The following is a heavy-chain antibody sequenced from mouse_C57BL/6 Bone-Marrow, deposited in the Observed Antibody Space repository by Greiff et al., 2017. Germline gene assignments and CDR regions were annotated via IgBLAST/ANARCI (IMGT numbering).Heavy chain of an antibody. V-gene: IGHV1-76*01. Sequence: QVQLQQSGAELVRPGASVKLSCKASGYTFTDYYINWVKQRPGQGLEWIARIYPGSGNTYYNEKFKGKATLTAEKSSSTAYMQLSSLTSEDSAVYFCARSPFYYGSSYLFDYWGQGTTLTVSS. CDR3: ARSPFYYGSSYLFDY. CDR2: IYPGSGNT. J-gene: IGHJ2*01. D-gene: IGHD1-1*01. CDR1: GYTFTDYY.